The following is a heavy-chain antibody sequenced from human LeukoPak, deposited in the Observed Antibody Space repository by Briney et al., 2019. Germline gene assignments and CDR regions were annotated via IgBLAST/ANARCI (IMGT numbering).Heavy chain of an antibody. CDR1: GYTFTSYG. D-gene: IGHD6-13*01. CDR3: ARGRIAAAGTVWFDP. V-gene: IGHV1-18*01. J-gene: IGHJ5*02. CDR2: ISAYNGNT. Sequence: ASVTVSCKASGYTFTSYGISWVRQAPGQGLEWMGWISAYNGNTNYAQKLQGRVTMTTDTSTSTAYMELRSLRSDDTAVYYCARGRIAAAGTVWFDPWGQGTLVTVSS.